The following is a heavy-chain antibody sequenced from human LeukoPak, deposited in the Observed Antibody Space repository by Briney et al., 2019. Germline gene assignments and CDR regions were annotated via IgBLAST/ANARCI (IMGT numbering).Heavy chain of an antibody. V-gene: IGHV3-21*01. J-gene: IGHJ4*02. D-gene: IGHD3-10*01. CDR2: ISSSSSYI. CDR1: GFTFRSYS. Sequence: AGGSLRLSCAASGFTFRSYSMNWVRQAPGKGLEWVSSISSSSSYIYYADSVKGRFTISRDNAKNSLYLQMNSLRAEDTAVYYCARDPFRGQLDYWGQGTLVTVSS. CDR3: ARDPFRGQLDY.